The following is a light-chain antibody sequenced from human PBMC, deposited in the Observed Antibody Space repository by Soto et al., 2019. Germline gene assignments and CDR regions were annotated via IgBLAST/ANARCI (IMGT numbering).Light chain of an antibody. J-gene: IGLJ1*01. CDR1: SSNIGSYT. V-gene: IGLV1-44*01. Sequence: QSVLTQPPSASGTPGQRVTISCSGGSSNIGSYTVNWYQQLPGTAPKLLIFSNNLRPSGVPDRFSGSKSGTSASLAISGLQSEDEADYYCAAWDDSLNVYGFGRGTKVTVL. CDR3: AAWDDSLNVYG. CDR2: SNN.